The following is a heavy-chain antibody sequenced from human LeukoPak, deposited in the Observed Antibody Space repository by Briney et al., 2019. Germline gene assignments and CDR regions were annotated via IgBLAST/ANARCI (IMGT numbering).Heavy chain of an antibody. J-gene: IGHJ2*01. Sequence: PGGSLRLSCAASGFTFSSYWMSWVRQAPGKGLEWVATIKPDGSDKYYVDSVKGRFTISRDNAKNSLYLHMNSLRVEDTAVYYCARERVAVTGMSIWYFDRWGRGTLVSVSS. CDR2: IKPDGSDK. D-gene: IGHD6-13*01. CDR1: GFTFSSYW. CDR3: ARERVAVTGMSIWYFDR. V-gene: IGHV3-7*04.